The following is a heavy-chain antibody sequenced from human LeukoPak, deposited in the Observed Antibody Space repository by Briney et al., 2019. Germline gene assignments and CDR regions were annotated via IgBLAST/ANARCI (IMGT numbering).Heavy chain of an antibody. CDR2: IYYSGST. V-gene: IGHV4-39*07. CDR1: GGSISSSSYY. CDR3: ARGYGDYLLFDY. J-gene: IGHJ4*02. Sequence: SEALSLTCTVSGGSISSSSYYWGWIRQPPGKGLEWIGSIYYSGSTYYNPSLKSRVTISVDTSKNQFSLKLSSVTAADTAVYYCARGYGDYLLFDYWGQGTLVTVSS. D-gene: IGHD4-17*01.